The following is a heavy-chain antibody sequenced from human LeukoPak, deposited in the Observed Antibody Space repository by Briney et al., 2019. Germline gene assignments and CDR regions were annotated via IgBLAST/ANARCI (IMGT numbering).Heavy chain of an antibody. J-gene: IGHJ5*02. Sequence: ASVKVSCKVSGYTLTKLSMHWVRRAPGKGLEWRGGFDPEDGETIYAQKFQGRVTMTEDTSTDTTYMELSSLRSEDTAVYYCATVWGMVRGVPFDPWGQGTLVTVSS. CDR1: GYTLTKLS. V-gene: IGHV1-24*01. D-gene: IGHD3-10*01. CDR3: ATVWGMVRGVPFDP. CDR2: FDPEDGET.